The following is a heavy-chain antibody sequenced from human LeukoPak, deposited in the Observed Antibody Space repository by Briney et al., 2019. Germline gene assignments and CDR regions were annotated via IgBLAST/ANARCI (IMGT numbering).Heavy chain of an antibody. D-gene: IGHD3-22*01. V-gene: IGHV4-59*01. Sequence: SETLSLTCAVYGGSFSGYYWSWIRQPPGKGLEWIGYIYYSGSTNYNPSLKSRVTISVDTSKNQFSLKLSSVTAADTAVYYCARDPGGGTYYYDSSGYYDYWGQGTLVTVSS. CDR2: IYYSGST. CDR3: ARDPGGGTYYYDSSGYYDY. CDR1: GGSFSGYY. J-gene: IGHJ4*02.